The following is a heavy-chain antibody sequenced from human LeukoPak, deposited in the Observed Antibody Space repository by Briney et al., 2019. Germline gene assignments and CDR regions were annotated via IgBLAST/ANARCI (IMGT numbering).Heavy chain of an antibody. J-gene: IGHJ4*02. CDR3: AKDMKPDGLWDADY. D-gene: IGHD1-26*01. Sequence: GGSLRLSCAASGFTFGTCSMSWVRQAPGKGLEWVSGISGSGGQTFYADSVKGRFTISRDNSNSFLFLHMDSLRAEDTALYYCAKDMKPDGLWDADYWGQGTLVSVSS. CDR1: GFTFGTCS. V-gene: IGHV3-23*01. CDR2: ISGSGGQT.